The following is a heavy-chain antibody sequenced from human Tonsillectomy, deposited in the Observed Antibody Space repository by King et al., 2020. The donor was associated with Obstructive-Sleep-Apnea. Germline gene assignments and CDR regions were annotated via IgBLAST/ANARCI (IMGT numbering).Heavy chain of an antibody. CDR3: AKVPLAIVATIRHYFDS. V-gene: IGHV3-23*04. Sequence: VQLVESGGGLVQPGGSLRLSCAASGFTFSSYAMSWVRQAPGKGLEWVSAISGTSGRTYYADSVKGRFTISRDNSKNTLYLHMNSLRAEDTAVYYCAKVPLAIVATIRHYFDSWGQGTLVTVSS. J-gene: IGHJ4*02. D-gene: IGHD5-12*01. CDR1: GFTFSSYA. CDR2: ISGTSGRT.